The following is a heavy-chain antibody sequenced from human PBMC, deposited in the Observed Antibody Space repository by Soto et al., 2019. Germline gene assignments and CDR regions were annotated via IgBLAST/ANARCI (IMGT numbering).Heavy chain of an antibody. V-gene: IGHV1-2*04. CDR1: GYSFTDYH. J-gene: IGHJ6*02. D-gene: IGHD2-8*01. CDR3: ARGHSTECSNGVCSFFYNHEMDV. CDR2: INPKSGGT. Sequence: QVQLVQSGAEVKKPGASVRVSCKASGYSFTDYHIHWVRQAPGQGLEWLGRINPKSGGTSTAQKFQGWVTMTRDRSISTGDMELTRLRSDDTAVYFCARGHSTECSNGVCSFFYNHEMDVWGQGTTITVSS.